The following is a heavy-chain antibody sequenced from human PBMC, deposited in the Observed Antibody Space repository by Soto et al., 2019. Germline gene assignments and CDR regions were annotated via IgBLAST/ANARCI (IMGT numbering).Heavy chain of an antibody. J-gene: IGHJ4*01. CDR1: GFTFSIYA. V-gene: IGHV3-30-3*01. CDR2: MSPNGNNQ. Sequence: GGSLRLSCAAPGFTFSIYALHWVRQAPGKGLEWVAVMSPNGNNQYYADSVKGRFTISRDTSKSTLYLQMTSLRPDDTAVYYCATGATFYYDTSRYWGHGALVTVSS. D-gene: IGHD3-22*01. CDR3: ATGATFYYDTSRY.